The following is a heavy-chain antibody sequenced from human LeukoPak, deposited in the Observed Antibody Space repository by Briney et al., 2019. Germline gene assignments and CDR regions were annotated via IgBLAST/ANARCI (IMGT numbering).Heavy chain of an antibody. D-gene: IGHD2-2*01. Sequence: SETLSLTCTVSGGSISGYYWGWIRQPPGKGLEWIGSIYHSGSTYYNPSLKSRVTISVDTSKNQFSLKLSSVTAADTAVYYCARVGYQPEGFDPWGQGTLVTVSS. CDR2: IYHSGST. J-gene: IGHJ5*02. CDR1: GGSISGYY. V-gene: IGHV4-38-2*02. CDR3: ARVGYQPEGFDP.